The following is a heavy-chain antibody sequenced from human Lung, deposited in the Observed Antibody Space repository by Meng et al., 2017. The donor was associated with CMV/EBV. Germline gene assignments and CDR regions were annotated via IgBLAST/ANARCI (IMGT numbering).Heavy chain of an antibody. CDR2: ISGSGGST. CDR1: GFTFSSYA. D-gene: IGHD1-26*01. CDR3: AKLAEGATGGCWFDP. Sequence: GEXXKISCAASGFTFSSYAMSWVRQAPGKGLEWVSAISGSGGSTYYADSVKGRFTISRDNSKNTLYLQMNSLRAEDTAVYYCAKLAEGATGGCWFDPWGQGTXVTVSS. V-gene: IGHV3-23*01. J-gene: IGHJ5*02.